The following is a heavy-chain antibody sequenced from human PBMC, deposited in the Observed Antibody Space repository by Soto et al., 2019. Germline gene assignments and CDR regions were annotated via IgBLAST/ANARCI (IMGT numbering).Heavy chain of an antibody. D-gene: IGHD2-2*01. CDR2: ISYDGSNK. J-gene: IGHJ6*02. Sequence: GGSLRLSCAASGFTFSSYGMHWVRQAPGKGLEWVAVISYDGSNKYYADSVKGRFTISRDNSKNTLYLQMNSLRAEDTAVYYCAKDSSSYCSSTSCPDYYYYYGMDVWGQGTTVTVSS. CDR1: GFTFSSYG. V-gene: IGHV3-30*18. CDR3: AKDSSSYCSSTSCPDYYYYYGMDV.